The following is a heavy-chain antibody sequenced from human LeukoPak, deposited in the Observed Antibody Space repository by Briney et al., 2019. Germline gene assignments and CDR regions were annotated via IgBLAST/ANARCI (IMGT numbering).Heavy chain of an antibody. D-gene: IGHD3-3*01. CDR1: GGSISSSSYY. CDR3: ARDGGAYYMDV. CDR2: IYYSGST. V-gene: IGHV4-39*07. J-gene: IGHJ6*03. Sequence: SETLSLTCTVSGGSISSSSYYWGWIRQPPGKGLEWIGSIYYSGSTYYNPSLKSRVTISVDTSKNQFSLKLSSVTAADTAVYYCARDGGAYYMDVWGKGTTVTVSS.